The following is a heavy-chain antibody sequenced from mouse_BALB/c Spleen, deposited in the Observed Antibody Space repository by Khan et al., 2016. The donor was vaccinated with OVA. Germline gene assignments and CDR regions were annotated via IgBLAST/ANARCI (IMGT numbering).Heavy chain of an antibody. CDR2: ISSGSSTI. Sequence: EVQLQESGGGLVQPGGSRKLSCAASGFTFSRFGMHWVRQAPEKGLEWVAYISSGSSTIYYADTVKGRFTISRDNPKNTLFLQMTSLMSEDTTMYYCARDSNFDYWGQGTTLTVSS. J-gene: IGHJ2*01. CDR1: GFTFSRFG. CDR3: ARDSNFDY. V-gene: IGHV5-17*02.